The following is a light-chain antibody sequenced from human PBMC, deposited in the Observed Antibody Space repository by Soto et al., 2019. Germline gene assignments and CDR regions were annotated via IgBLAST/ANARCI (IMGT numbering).Light chain of an antibody. CDR1: SNDVGYYNY. V-gene: IGLV2-14*01. CDR3: SSYTTAYTQV. Sequence: QSALSQPASVSGSPRQSITISCTGTSNDVGYYNYVSWYQQHPGQAPKLMISEVTTRPSGVSDRFSGSKSGNTASLTISRLQAEDEAHYYCSSYTTAYTQVFGGGTKVTVL. CDR2: EVT. J-gene: IGLJ3*02.